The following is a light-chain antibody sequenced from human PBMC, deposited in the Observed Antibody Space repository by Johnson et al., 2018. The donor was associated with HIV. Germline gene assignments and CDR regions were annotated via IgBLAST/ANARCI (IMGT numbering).Light chain of an antibody. Sequence: QPVLTQPPSVSAAPGQKVTISCSGSISNIGNNYVSWYQQLPGTAPKLLIYENNKRPSGIPNRFSGSKSGTSATLGITGLQTGDEADYYCGTWDSSLRKVFGTWTKVTVL. J-gene: IGLJ1*01. V-gene: IGLV1-51*01. CDR2: ENN. CDR1: ISNIGNNY. CDR3: GTWDSSLRKV.